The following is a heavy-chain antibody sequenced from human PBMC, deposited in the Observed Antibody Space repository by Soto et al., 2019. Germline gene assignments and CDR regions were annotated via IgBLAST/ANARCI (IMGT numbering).Heavy chain of an antibody. J-gene: IGHJ3*02. CDR1: GYTFTGYY. V-gene: IGHV1-2*04. CDR2: INPNSGGT. Sequence: QVQLVQSGAEVKKPGASVKVSCKASGYTFTGYYMHWVRQAPGQGLEWMGWINPNSGGTNYAQKFQGWVTMTRDTSISTAYMELSRLRSDDTAVYYCARGYYYDSSGYPIDAFDIWGQGTMVTVSS. CDR3: ARGYYYDSSGYPIDAFDI. D-gene: IGHD3-22*01.